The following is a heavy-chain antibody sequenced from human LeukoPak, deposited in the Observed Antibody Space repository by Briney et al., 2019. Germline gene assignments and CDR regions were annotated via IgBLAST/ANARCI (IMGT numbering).Heavy chain of an antibody. CDR1: GYTFRRNG. J-gene: IGHJ3*02. V-gene: IGHV3-48*04. D-gene: IGHD3-9*01. CDR3: ARGQRTPKLRYFDWLGTPCAFDI. Sequence: GGSLRLSCAASGYTFRRNGMHWVRQAPGKGLEWVSYISSSGSTIYYADSVKGRFTISRDNAKNSLYLQMNSLRAEDTAVYYCARGQRTPKLRYFDWLGTPCAFDIWGQGTMVTVSS. CDR2: ISSSGSTI.